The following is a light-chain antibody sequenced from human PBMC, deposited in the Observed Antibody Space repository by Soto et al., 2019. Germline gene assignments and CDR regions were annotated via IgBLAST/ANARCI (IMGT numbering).Light chain of an antibody. V-gene: IGKV3-20*01. CDR1: QSVSSSY. J-gene: IGKJ4*01. CDR2: GAS. CDR3: QQYGTSALT. Sequence: LCWCPGHRPANSFRASQSVSSSYLAWYQQKPGQAPRLLIYGASSRATGIPDRFSGSGSGTDFTLTISRLEPEHFAVYYCQQYGTSALTFGQGTKVDIK.